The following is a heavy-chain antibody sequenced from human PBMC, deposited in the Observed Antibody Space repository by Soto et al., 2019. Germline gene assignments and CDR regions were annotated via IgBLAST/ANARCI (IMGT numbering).Heavy chain of an antibody. V-gene: IGHV4-39*01. J-gene: IGHJ6*02. D-gene: IGHD3-3*01. Sequence: SETLSLTCTVSGGSISSSSYYWGWIRQPPGKGLEWIGSIYYSGSTYYNPSLKSRVTISVDTSKNQFSLRRSSVTAADTAVYYCASGGYDFWSGYYSDYYYYGMDVWGQGTTVTVSS. CDR1: GGSISSSSYY. CDR2: IYYSGST. CDR3: ASGGYDFWSGYYSDYYYYGMDV.